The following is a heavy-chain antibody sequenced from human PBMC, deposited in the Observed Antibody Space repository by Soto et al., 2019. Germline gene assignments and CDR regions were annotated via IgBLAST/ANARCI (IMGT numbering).Heavy chain of an antibody. J-gene: IGHJ4*02. CDR3: ARASIVGAPFDY. Sequence: QVQLVESGGGVVQPGRSLRLSCAASGFTFSSYAMHWVRQAAGKGLEWVAVISYDGSNKYYADSVKGRFTISRDNSKNTLYLQMNSLRAEDTAVYYCARASIVGAPFDYWGQGTLVTVSS. V-gene: IGHV3-30-3*01. CDR1: GFTFSSYA. D-gene: IGHD1-26*01. CDR2: ISYDGSNK.